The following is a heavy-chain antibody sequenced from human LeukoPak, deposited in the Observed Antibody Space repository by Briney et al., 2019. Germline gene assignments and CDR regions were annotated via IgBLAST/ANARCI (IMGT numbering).Heavy chain of an antibody. J-gene: IGHJ4*02. Sequence: PGGSLRLSCAASGITFSSYAMSWVRQAPGKGLEWVSTISGSGGTTYYADSVQGRFTISRDNAKNSLYLQMSSLRAEDTAVYYCARNDYNFDYWGQGTLVTVSS. CDR1: GITFSSYA. CDR3: ARNDYNFDY. D-gene: IGHD3-16*01. V-gene: IGHV3-23*01. CDR2: ISGSGGTT.